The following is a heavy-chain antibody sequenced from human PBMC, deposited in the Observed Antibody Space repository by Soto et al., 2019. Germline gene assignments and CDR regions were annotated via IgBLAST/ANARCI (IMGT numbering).Heavy chain of an antibody. V-gene: IGHV3-23*01. CDR3: AKDWGYDSSGYYYVGIDY. D-gene: IGHD3-22*01. CDR2: ISGSGGST. CDR1: GFTFSSYA. J-gene: IGHJ4*02. Sequence: EVQLLESGGGLVQPGGSLRLSCAASGFTFSSYAMSWVRQAPGKGLEWVSAISGSGGSTYYEDSVKGRFTISRDNSKTTRYRQMNSLRAEDTAVYYCAKDWGYDSSGYYYVGIDYWGQGTLVTVSS.